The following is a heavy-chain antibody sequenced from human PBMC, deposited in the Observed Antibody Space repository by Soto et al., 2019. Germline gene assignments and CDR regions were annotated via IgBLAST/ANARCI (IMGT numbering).Heavy chain of an antibody. CDR2: ISSSGSTI. V-gene: IGHV3-48*03. D-gene: IGHD3-3*01. J-gene: IGHJ6*02. CDR1: GFTFSSYE. CDR3: ARDGQNYDFWSGYPPGMDV. Sequence: EVQLVESGGGLVQPGGSLRLSCAASGFTFSSYEMNWVRQAPGKGLEWVSYISSSGSTIYYADSVKGRFTISRDNAKNSLYLQMNSLRAEDTAVYYCARDGQNYDFWSGYPPGMDVWGQGTTVTVSS.